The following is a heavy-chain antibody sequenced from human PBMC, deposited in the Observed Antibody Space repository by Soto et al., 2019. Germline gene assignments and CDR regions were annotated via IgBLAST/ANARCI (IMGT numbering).Heavy chain of an antibody. CDR2: IIPLFGRT. V-gene: IGHV1-69*06. Sequence: SVKVSCKASGDTFSNYGINWVRQAPGQGLEWMGGIIPLFGRTNYAQKFQGRVTITADKSTRTAYMDLKSLTSDDTAVYFCARDATTVTTYAPYFDYWGQGTLVTVS. J-gene: IGHJ4*02. CDR3: ARDATTVTTYAPYFDY. CDR1: GDTFSNYG. D-gene: IGHD4-17*01.